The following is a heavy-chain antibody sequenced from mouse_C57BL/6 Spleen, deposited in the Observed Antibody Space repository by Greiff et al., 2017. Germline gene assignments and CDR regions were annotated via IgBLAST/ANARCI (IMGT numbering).Heavy chain of an antibody. D-gene: IGHD2-5*01. CDR1: GYTFTSYW. Sequence: QVQLQQPGAELVKPGASVKLSCKASGYTFTSYWMQWVKQRPGQGLEWIGEIDPSDSYTNYNQKFKGKATLTVDTSSSTAYMQLSSLTSEDSAVYYCARGVTPDVWGTGTTVTVSS. CDR3: ARGVTPDV. V-gene: IGHV1-50*01. CDR2: IDPSDSYT. J-gene: IGHJ1*03.